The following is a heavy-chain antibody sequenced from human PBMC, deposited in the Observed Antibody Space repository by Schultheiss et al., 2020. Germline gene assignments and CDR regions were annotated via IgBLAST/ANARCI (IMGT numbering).Heavy chain of an antibody. Sequence: GGSLRLSCAASGFTFSSYEMNWVRQAPGKGLEWVSYISSSGSTIYYADSVKGRFTISRDNAKNSLYLQMNSLRAEDTAVYYCASGYCSGGSCYTLDAFDIWGQGTTVTVSS. V-gene: IGHV3-48*03. J-gene: IGHJ3*02. CDR2: ISSSGSTI. D-gene: IGHD2-15*01. CDR3: ASGYCSGGSCYTLDAFDI. CDR1: GFTFSSYE.